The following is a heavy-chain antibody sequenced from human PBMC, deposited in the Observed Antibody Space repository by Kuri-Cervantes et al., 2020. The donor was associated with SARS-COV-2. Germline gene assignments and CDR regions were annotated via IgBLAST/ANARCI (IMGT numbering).Heavy chain of an antibody. J-gene: IGHJ1*01. D-gene: IGHD3-3*01. V-gene: IGHV1-2*02. CDR1: GYTFTGYY. CDR3: ARDFWSGYTGKDAEYFQH. CDR2: INPNSGGT. Sequence: ASVKVSCKASGYTFTGYYMHWVRQAPGQGLEWMGWINPNSGGTNYAQKFQGRVTMTRDTSISTAYMELSRLRSDDTAVYYCARDFWSGYTGKDAEYFQHWGQGTLVPSPQ.